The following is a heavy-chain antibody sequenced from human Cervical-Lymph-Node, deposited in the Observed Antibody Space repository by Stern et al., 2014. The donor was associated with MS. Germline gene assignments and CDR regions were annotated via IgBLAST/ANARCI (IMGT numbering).Heavy chain of an antibody. J-gene: IGHJ4*02. CDR3: ARGGRGVGLEY. Sequence: MQLGETGGGVVQPGRSLSLSCVASGFTFSTYAMHWVRQAPGKVLEWVAFVSYDGTQRNSTDSVKARFTISRDNSKNTLYLHMNSLRDEDTAVYFCARGGRGVGLEYWGQGALVTVSS. V-gene: IGHV3-30-3*01. D-gene: IGHD3-10*01. CDR2: VSYDGTQR. CDR1: GFTFSTYA.